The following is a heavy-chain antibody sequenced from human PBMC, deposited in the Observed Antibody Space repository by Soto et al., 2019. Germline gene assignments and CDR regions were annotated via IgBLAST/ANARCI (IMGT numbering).Heavy chain of an antibody. V-gene: IGHV3-21*01. CDR3: ARTMYSSSWEYYYGMDV. J-gene: IGHJ6*02. CDR1: GFTFSSCS. CDR2: ISSSSSYI. D-gene: IGHD6-13*01. Sequence: EVQLVESGGGLVKPGGSLRLSCAASGFTFSSCSMNWVRQAPGKGLEWVSSISSSSSYIYYADSVKGRFTISRDNAKNSLYLQMNSLRAEDTAVYYCARTMYSSSWEYYYGMDVWGQGTTVTVSS.